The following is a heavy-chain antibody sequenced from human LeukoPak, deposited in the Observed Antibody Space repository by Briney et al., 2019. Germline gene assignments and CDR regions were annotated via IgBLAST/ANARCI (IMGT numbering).Heavy chain of an antibody. Sequence: SETLSLTCTVSGGXISSYYCSWIRQPAGKGLEWIGRIYTSGSTNYNPSLKSRVTMSVDTSKNQFSLKLSSVTAADTAVYYCARDVSLGISSSWNFDYWGQGTLVTVSS. D-gene: IGHD6-13*01. CDR3: ARDVSLGISSSWNFDY. J-gene: IGHJ4*02. CDR2: IYTSGST. V-gene: IGHV4-4*07. CDR1: GGXISSYY.